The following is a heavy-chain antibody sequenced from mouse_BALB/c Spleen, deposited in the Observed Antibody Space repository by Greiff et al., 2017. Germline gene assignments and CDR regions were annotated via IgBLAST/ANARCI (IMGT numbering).Heavy chain of an antibody. CDR1: GYTFTSYT. Sequence: QVQLQQPGAELVRPGASVKMSCKASGYTFTSYTMHWVKQRPGQGLEWIGYINPSSGYTNYNQKFKDKATLTADKSSSTAYMQLSSLTSEDSAVYDCARRVYRYDGGVFAYWGQGTTLTVSS. V-gene: IGHV1S26*01. CDR3: ARRVYRYDGGVFAY. J-gene: IGHJ2*01. CDR2: INPSSGYT. D-gene: IGHD2-14*01.